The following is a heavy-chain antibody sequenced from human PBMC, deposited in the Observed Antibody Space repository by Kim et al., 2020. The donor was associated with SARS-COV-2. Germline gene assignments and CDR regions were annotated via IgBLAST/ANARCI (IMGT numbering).Heavy chain of an antibody. CDR2: INPNSGGT. CDR1: GYTFTGYY. CDR3: ARGTYYYDSSGYYFDY. J-gene: IGHJ4*01. V-gene: IGHV1-2*02. Sequence: ASVKVSCKASGYTFTGYYMHWVRQAPGQGLEWMGWINPNSGGTNYAQKFQGRVTMTRDTSISTAYMELSRLRSDDTAVYYCARGTYYYDSSGYYFDYWGEPWSPSPQ. D-gene: IGHD3-22*01.